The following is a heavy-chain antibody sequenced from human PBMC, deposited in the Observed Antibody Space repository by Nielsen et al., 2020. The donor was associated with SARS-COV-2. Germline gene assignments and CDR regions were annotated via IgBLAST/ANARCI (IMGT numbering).Heavy chain of an antibody. V-gene: IGHV4-30-2*01. CDR1: GGSISSGGYS. D-gene: IGHD3-16*01. CDR3: ARGGRITFGGADDAFDI. Sequence: SETLSLNCAVSGGSISSGGYSWSWIRQPPGKGLEWIGYIYHSGRTYYNPSLKSRVTISVDRSKNQFSLKLSSVTAADTAVYYCARGGRITFGGADDAFDIWGQGTMVTVSS. CDR2: IYHSGRT. J-gene: IGHJ3*02.